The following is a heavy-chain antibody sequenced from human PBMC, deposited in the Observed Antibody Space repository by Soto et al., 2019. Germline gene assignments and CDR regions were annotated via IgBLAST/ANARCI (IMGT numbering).Heavy chain of an antibody. Sequence: GGSLRLSCATSGFSFSDSYMSWIRQAPGKGLEWISYISPRSTFRDYAESVKGRFTISRDSVKNSLYLQMNNLTAGDTGVYYCARGGGGGLFDPWGQGSLVTVSS. CDR1: GFSFSDSY. CDR2: ISPRSTFR. V-gene: IGHV3-11*06. CDR3: ARGGGGGLFDP. D-gene: IGHD2-21*01. J-gene: IGHJ5*02.